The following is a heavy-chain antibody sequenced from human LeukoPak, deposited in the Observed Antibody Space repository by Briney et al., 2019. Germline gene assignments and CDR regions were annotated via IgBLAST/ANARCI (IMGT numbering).Heavy chain of an antibody. CDR3: AKGNIMITWPFDY. CDR1: GFTFSSYA. V-gene: IGHV3-23*01. J-gene: IGHJ4*02. D-gene: IGHD3-16*01. CDR2: ISGSGGST. Sequence: GGSLRLSCAASGFTFSSYAMSWVRQAPGKGLEWDSAISGSGGSTYYADSVKGRFTISRDNSKNTLYLQMNSLRAEDTAVYYCAKGNIMITWPFDYWGQGTLVTVSS.